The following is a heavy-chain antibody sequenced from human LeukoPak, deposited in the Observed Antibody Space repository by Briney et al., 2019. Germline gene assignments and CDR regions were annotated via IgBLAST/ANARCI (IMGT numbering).Heavy chain of an antibody. D-gene: IGHD6-6*01. CDR3: ASSIGQLVRGDY. Sequence: ASVKVSCKASGGTFSSYAISWVRQAPGQGPEWMGRIIPIFGTANYAQKFQGRVTITTDESTSTAYMELSSLRSKDTAVYYCASSIGQLVRGDYWGQGTLVTVSS. CDR2: IIPIFGTA. V-gene: IGHV1-69*05. CDR1: GGTFSSYA. J-gene: IGHJ4*02.